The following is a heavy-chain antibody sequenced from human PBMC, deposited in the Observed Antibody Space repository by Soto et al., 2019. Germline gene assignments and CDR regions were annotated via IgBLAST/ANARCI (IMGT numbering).Heavy chain of an antibody. CDR1: GGSLSSYW. Sequence: SETLSLTCTVSGGSLSSYWWGWIRQPPGRGLEWIGYIYYTGSTNYNPSLKSRVTISLDASKNQFSLKLNSATAADTAVYYCARGPGASGTYHYFFDYWGPGTLVTVSS. CDR3: ARGPGASGTYHYFFDY. V-gene: IGHV4-59*01. J-gene: IGHJ4*02. CDR2: IYYTGST. D-gene: IGHD3-10*01.